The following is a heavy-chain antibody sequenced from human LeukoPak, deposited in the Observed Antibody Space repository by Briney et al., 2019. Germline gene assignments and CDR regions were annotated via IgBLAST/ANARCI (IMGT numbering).Heavy chain of an antibody. D-gene: IGHD3-16*01. J-gene: IGHJ4*02. CDR3: ARLRYDFVWGSYDY. Sequence: GGSLRLSCAASGFTFSSYIMNWVRQAPGKGLDWGSYISSSSSTIYYADSVKGRFNISRDNAKNSLYLQMNSLRAEDTAVYYCARLRYDFVWGSYDYWGQGTLVTVSS. V-gene: IGHV3-48*01. CDR1: GFTFSSYI. CDR2: ISSSSSTI.